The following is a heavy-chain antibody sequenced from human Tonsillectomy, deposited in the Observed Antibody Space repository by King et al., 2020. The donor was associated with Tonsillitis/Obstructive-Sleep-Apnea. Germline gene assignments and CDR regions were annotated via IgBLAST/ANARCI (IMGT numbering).Heavy chain of an antibody. J-gene: IGHJ4*02. CDR2: INHSGST. D-gene: IGHD2-15*01. CDR1: GGSFSGYY. CDR3: ARAPDQMGVVIPPTGYYFDF. V-gene: IGHV4-34*01. Sequence: VQLQQWGAGLLKPSETLSLTCAVSGGSFSGYYWNWIRQPPGKGLEWIGQINHSGSTNYNPSLKSRVTISLDTSKNQFSLRLSSVTAADTAVYYCARAPDQMGVVIPPTGYYFDFWGQGTLVTVSS.